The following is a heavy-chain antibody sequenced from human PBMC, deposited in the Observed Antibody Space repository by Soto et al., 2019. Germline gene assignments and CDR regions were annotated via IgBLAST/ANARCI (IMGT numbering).Heavy chain of an antibody. D-gene: IGHD6-19*01. CDR3: ARVWQVAIDS. J-gene: IGHJ4*02. CDR2: ISSSGSTI. Sequence: PGGSPRLSCAGSGFTFSSYEMNWVRQAPGKGLEWVSYISSSGSTIYYADSVKGRFTISRDNAKNSLYLQMNSLRAEDTAVYFCARVWQVAIDSWGQGTLVTVSS. CDR1: GFTFSSYE. V-gene: IGHV3-48*03.